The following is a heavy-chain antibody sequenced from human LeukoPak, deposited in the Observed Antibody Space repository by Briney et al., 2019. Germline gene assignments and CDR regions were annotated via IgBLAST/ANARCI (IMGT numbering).Heavy chain of an antibody. CDR2: ISSSSSYI. J-gene: IGHJ4*02. CDR3: ARVVAAAGNDY. V-gene: IGHV3-21*01. Sequence: GGSLRLSCAASGFTFSSYSMNWVRQAPGKGLEWVSSISSSSSYIYYADSLKGRFTISRDNAKNSLYLQMNSLRAEDTAVYYCARVVAAAGNDYWGQGTLVTVSS. CDR1: GFTFSSYS. D-gene: IGHD6-13*01.